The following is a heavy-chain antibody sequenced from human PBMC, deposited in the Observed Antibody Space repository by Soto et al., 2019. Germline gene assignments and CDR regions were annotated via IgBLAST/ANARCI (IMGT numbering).Heavy chain of an antibody. Sequence: PSETLSLTCTVSGGSISSSSYYWVWIRHPPGKGLEWIGSIYYSGSTYYNPSLKSRVTISVDTSKNQFSLKLSSVTAADTAVYYCARLPRGAAAGPDSAYYYYYGMDVWGQGTTVTVSS. CDR2: IYYSGST. J-gene: IGHJ6*02. V-gene: IGHV4-39*01. CDR3: ARLPRGAAAGPDSAYYYYYGMDV. CDR1: GGSISSSSYY. D-gene: IGHD6-13*01.